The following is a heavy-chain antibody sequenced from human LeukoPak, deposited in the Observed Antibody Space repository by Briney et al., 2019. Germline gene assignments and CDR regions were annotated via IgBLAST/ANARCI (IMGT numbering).Heavy chain of an antibody. V-gene: IGHV1-46*01. J-gene: IGHJ5*02. D-gene: IGHD5-24*01. CDR2: INPSGGST. CDR3: ARGKGVATKERYNWFDP. Sequence: AAVKSSCKASAYSFSAYYMHWVRQAPGQGLDWMGVINPSGGSTSYALKFQDRVTVSRDTFTSTVYMELSSLRSDDTAVYFCARGKGVATKERYNWFDPWGEGTLVTVSS. CDR1: AYSFSAYY.